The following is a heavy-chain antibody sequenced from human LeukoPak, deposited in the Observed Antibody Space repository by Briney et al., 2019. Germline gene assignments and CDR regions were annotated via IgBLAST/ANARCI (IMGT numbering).Heavy chain of an antibody. V-gene: IGHV3-23*01. J-gene: IGHJ4*02. CDR1: GFPFSSQA. Sequence: GGSLRLSCAVSGFPFSSQAMSWVRQAPGKGLEWVSSITSGGEYTYSADSVRGRLTISRDNSKNTLYLQMNSLRAEDTAVYYCASRRAYYFDYWGQGTPVTVSS. CDR3: ASRRAYYFDY. CDR2: ITSGGEYT.